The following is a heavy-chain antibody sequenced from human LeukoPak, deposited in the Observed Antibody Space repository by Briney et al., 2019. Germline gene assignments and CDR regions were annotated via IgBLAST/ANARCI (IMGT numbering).Heavy chain of an antibody. CDR2: ISFDGSNK. D-gene: IGHD3-22*01. CDR3: ARDEGVYDSSGQFDY. V-gene: IGHV3-30*04. CDR1: GFTFSSYA. Sequence: GGSLRLSCAASGFTFSSYAMHWVRQAPGKGLEWVAVISFDGSNKYYADSVKGRFTISRDNSKNTLFLQMNSLRAEDTAVYYCARDEGVYDSSGQFDYWGQGTLVTVSS. J-gene: IGHJ4*02.